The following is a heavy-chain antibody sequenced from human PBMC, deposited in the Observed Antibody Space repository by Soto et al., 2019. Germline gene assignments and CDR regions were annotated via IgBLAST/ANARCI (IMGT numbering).Heavy chain of an antibody. J-gene: IGHJ1*01. D-gene: IGHD5-18*01. CDR2: VISASGSV. CDR3: ARVGSRDAYNYVLDQ. V-gene: IGHV1-69*06. Sequence: QVQVVQSGAEVKKPGSSVKLSCKASGRIFSSFPTSWVRQVPGQGLEWMGGVISASGSVTYAPKFQGRVTMTAVNSAGIGYMELTSLTSEDTAIYYCARVGSRDAYNYVLDQWGPGTMVTVS. CDR1: GRIFSSFP.